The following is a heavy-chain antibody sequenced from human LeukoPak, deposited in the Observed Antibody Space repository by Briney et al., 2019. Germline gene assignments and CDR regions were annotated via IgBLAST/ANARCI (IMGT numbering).Heavy chain of an antibody. CDR2: SHYSGNT. V-gene: IGHV4-59*01. D-gene: IGHD6-6*01. CDR1: GGSISRYY. J-gene: IGHJ3*02. CDR3: ARSASSNSRSAFDI. Sequence: PSETLSLTCTRSGGSISRYYWSWLRQPPGKGLEWIGYSHYSGNTNYNPSLKSRVTISVDMSKNQFSLTLRSVAAADTAVYYCARSASSNSRSAFDIWGQGTMVTVSS.